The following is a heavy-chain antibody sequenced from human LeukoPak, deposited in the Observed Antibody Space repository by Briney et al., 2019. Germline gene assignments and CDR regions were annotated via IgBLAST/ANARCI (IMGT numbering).Heavy chain of an antibody. J-gene: IGHJ4*02. Sequence: ASVKVSCKASGYTFTGYYMHWVRQAPGQGLEWMGWINPNSGGTNYAQKFQGRVTMTRDTSISTAYMELSRPRSDDTAVYYCARYSGSYYRFDYWGQGTLVTVSS. V-gene: IGHV1-2*02. CDR1: GYTFTGYY. CDR3: ARYSGSYYRFDY. CDR2: INPNSGGT. D-gene: IGHD1-26*01.